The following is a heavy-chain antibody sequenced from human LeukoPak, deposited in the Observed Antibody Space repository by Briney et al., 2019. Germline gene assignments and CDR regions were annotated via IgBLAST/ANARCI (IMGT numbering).Heavy chain of an antibody. D-gene: IGHD6-13*01. CDR1: GFTFNNYV. CDR3: AKPATGTNSFDY. CDR2: ISGSGGST. J-gene: IGHJ4*02. V-gene: IGHV3-23*01. Sequence: QPGGSLRLSCAVSGFTFNNYVMSWVRQAPGKGLEWVSTISGSGGSTYYADCVKGRFTISRDNSKSTLYPQLSGLRAEDTAVYYCAKPATGTNSFDYWGQGTLVTVSS.